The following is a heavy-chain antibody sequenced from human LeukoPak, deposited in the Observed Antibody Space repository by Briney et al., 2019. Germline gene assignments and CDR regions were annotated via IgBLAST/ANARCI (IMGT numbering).Heavy chain of an antibody. Sequence: SVKVSCKASGGTFSSYAISWVRQAPGQGFEWMGGIIPIFGTANYAQKFQGRVTITADESTSTAYMELSSLRSEDTAVYYCARDYYGSGSSIDFDYWGQGTLVTVSS. D-gene: IGHD3-10*01. J-gene: IGHJ4*02. CDR2: IIPIFGTA. CDR1: GGTFSSYA. V-gene: IGHV1-69*13. CDR3: ARDYYGSGSSIDFDY.